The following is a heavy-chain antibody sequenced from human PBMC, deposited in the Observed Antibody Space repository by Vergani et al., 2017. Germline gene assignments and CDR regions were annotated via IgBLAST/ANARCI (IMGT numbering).Heavy chain of an antibody. D-gene: IGHD6-19*01. CDR2: ISTTIDTI. J-gene: IGHJ4*02. V-gene: IGHV3-48*01. Sequence: DVQLVESGGDLVQPGGSLRLSCAASGFTFSSYSMNWVRQAPGKGLEWISYISTTIDTIYYADSVRGRFTISRDNAKNSLYLEMNSLRVEDTAVYFCARSLVAGKGGYWGQGTRVAVSS. CDR1: GFTFSSYS. CDR3: ARSLVAGKGGY.